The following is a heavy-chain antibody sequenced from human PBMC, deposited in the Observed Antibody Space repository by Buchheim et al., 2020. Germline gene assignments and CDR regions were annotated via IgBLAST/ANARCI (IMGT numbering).Heavy chain of an antibody. Sequence: QVQLVESGGGVVQPGRSLRLSCAASGFTFSSYGMHWVRQAPGKGLEWVAVISYDGSNKYYADSVKGRFTISRDNSKNTLYLQMNSLRAEDTAVYYCAKESRKGGCGGDCLGYYGMDVWGQGTT. V-gene: IGHV3-30*18. CDR3: AKESRKGGCGGDCLGYYGMDV. CDR2: ISYDGSNK. CDR1: GFTFSSYG. D-gene: IGHD2-21*02. J-gene: IGHJ6*02.